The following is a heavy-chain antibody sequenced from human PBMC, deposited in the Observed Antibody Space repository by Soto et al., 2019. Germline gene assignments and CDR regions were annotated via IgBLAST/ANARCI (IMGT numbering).Heavy chain of an antibody. CDR3: AKEWGPVVVTILSF. V-gene: IGHV3-23*01. J-gene: IGHJ4*02. D-gene: IGHD2-21*02. Sequence: PGGSLRLSCAASGFTFSSYAMSWFRQAPGKGLEWVSAISGSGGSTYYADSVKGRFTISRDNSKNTLYLQMNSLRAEDTAVYYCAKEWGPVVVTILSFWGQGTLVTVSS. CDR2: ISGSGGST. CDR1: GFTFSSYA.